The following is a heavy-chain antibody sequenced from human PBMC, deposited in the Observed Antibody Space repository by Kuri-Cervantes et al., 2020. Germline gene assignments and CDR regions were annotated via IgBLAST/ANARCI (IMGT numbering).Heavy chain of an antibody. J-gene: IGHJ4*02. CDR3: AKGHKVLTPNIVGKFDY. CDR2: ISYDGSNK. D-gene: IGHD2-15*01. Sequence: GGSLSLPCAASGFTFSSYAMHWVRQAPGKGLEWVAVISYDGSNKYYADSVKGRFTISRDNSRNTLYLQMNSLRAEDTAIYFCAKGHKVLTPNIVGKFDYWGQGTLVTVSS. CDR1: GFTFSSYA. V-gene: IGHV3-30-3*01.